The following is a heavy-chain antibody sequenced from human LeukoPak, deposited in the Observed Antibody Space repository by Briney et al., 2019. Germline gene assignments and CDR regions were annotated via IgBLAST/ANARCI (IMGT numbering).Heavy chain of an antibody. D-gene: IGHD3-22*01. CDR3: ARATRGYYSPFDY. J-gene: IGHJ4*02. Sequence: EASVKVSCKASGYTFTGYYMHWVRQAPGQGLEWMGWINPNSGGTNYAQKFQGRVTMTRDTSISTAYMELSRLRSDDTAVYYCARATRGYYSPFDYWGQGTLVTVSS. CDR1: GYTFTGYY. V-gene: IGHV1-2*02. CDR2: INPNSGGT.